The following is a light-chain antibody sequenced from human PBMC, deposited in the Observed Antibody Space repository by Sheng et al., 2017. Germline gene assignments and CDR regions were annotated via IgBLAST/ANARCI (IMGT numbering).Light chain of an antibody. J-gene: IGKJ4*01. V-gene: IGKV3-15*01. CDR1: QSVSSY. CDR3: QQYHHWPLT. CDR2: AAS. Sequence: EIVLTQSPATLSLSPGERATLSCRASQSVSSYLAWYQQKPGKAPKLLIYAASTLQSGVPSRFSGSGSGTEFTLTISSLQSEDSAVYYCQQYHHWPLTFGGGTKVEIK.